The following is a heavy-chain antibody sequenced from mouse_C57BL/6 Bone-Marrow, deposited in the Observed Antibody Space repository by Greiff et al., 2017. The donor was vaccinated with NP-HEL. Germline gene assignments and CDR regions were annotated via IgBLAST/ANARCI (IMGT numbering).Heavy chain of an antibody. J-gene: IGHJ2*01. V-gene: IGHV1-72*01. CDR3: ACMITTGRYYFDY. D-gene: IGHD2-4*01. CDR1: GYTFTSYW. CDR2: IDPNSGGT. Sequence: VQLQQPGAELVKPGASVKLSCKASGYTFTSYWMHWVKQRPGRGLEWIGRIDPNSGGTKYNEKFKSKATLTVDKPSSTAYMQLSSLTSEDSAVYYCACMITTGRYYFDYWGQGTTLTVSS.